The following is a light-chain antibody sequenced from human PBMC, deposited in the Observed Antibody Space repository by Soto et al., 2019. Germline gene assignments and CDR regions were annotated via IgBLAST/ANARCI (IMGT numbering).Light chain of an antibody. CDR2: DAS. CDR1: QSISSW. CDR3: QQYNSYSWT. Sequence: DIQMTQSPSTLSGSVVDGVTITFRASQSISSWLAWYQQKPGKAPKLLIYDASSLESGVPSRFSGSGSGTEFTLTISSLQPDDFATYYCQQYNSYSWTFGQGTKVDIK. V-gene: IGKV1-5*01. J-gene: IGKJ1*01.